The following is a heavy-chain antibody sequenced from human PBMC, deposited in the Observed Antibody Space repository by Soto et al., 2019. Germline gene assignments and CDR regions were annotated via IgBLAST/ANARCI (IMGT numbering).Heavy chain of an antibody. J-gene: IGHJ6*02. D-gene: IGHD3-3*02. Sequence: QVQLMQSGAEVKKPGSSVKVSCKASGGTFSTSAISWVRHAPGEGLEWVGGIMPVFATPDYAQKFQGRVTISDDESTTTAYLELTSLTTDDTAVYYCARDKDRQQLGGNYYYILDVWGQGTAITVSS. CDR2: IMPVFATP. CDR1: GGTFSTSA. V-gene: IGHV1-69*12. CDR3: ARDKDRQQLGGNYYYILDV.